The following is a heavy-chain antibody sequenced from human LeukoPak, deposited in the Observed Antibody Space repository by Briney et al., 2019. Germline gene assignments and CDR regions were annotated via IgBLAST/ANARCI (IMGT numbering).Heavy chain of an antibody. Sequence: GGSLRLSCAASGFTFSTYWMSWVRQAPGKGLEWVANIKEDGSEKYYGDSVKGRFTISRDNAKNSLYLEMNSLRVEDTAVYFCARDSSGYQWGQGTLVTVSS. V-gene: IGHV3-7*01. J-gene: IGHJ4*02. CDR3: ARDSSGYQ. D-gene: IGHD3-22*01. CDR2: IKEDGSEK. CDR1: GFTFSTYW.